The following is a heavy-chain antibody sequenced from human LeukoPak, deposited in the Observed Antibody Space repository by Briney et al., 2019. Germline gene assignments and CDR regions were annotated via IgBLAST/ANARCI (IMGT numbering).Heavy chain of an antibody. V-gene: IGHV1-8*02. J-gene: IGHJ4*02. CDR3: ARGPAGYFDY. CDR1: GYTFTSYG. D-gene: IGHD6-19*01. Sequence: GASVKVSCKASGYTFTSYGISWVRRATGQGLEWMGWMNPNSGNTGYAQKFQGRVTMTRNTSISTAYVELSSLRSEDTAVYYCARGPAGYFDYWGQGTLVTVSS. CDR2: MNPNSGNT.